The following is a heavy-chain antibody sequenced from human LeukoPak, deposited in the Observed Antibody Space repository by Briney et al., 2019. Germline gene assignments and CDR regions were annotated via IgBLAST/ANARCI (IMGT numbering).Heavy chain of an antibody. D-gene: IGHD2-15*01. J-gene: IGHJ3*02. Sequence: PGGSLRLSCAASGFTFSSYAMSWVRQAPGRGLEWVSAISGSGGSTYYADSVKGRFTISRDNSKNTLYLQMNSLRAEDTAVYYCAKGILGYCRGGSCRLPFDIWGQGTMVTVSS. CDR1: GFTFSSYA. CDR2: ISGSGGST. V-gene: IGHV3-23*01. CDR3: AKGILGYCRGGSCRLPFDI.